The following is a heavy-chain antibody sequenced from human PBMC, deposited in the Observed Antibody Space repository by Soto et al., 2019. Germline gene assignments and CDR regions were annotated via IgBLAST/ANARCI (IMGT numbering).Heavy chain of an antibody. D-gene: IGHD6-19*01. CDR2: ISYNGGNI. Sequence: QSGGSLRLSCVASGFTFSDYGMHWVRQAQGRGLEWVAVISYNGGNIYYGDSVKGRFTISRDNSKNTLYLQMNSLRAEDTAVYYCAKVVPGIVAVACPCDSWGQGTLVTVSS. CDR1: GFTFSDYG. V-gene: IGHV3-30*18. CDR3: AKVVPGIVAVACPCDS. J-gene: IGHJ4*02.